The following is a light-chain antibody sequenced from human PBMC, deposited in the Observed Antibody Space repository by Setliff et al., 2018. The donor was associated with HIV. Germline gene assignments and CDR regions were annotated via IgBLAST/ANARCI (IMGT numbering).Light chain of an antibody. CDR3: CSYAGTYTYI. J-gene: IGLJ1*01. CDR1: SSDVGAYNF. Sequence: QSVLTQPRSVSGSPGQSVTFSCTGSSSDVGAYNFVSWYQQHPGKAPQLIIYDVYKRPSGVPDRFSGSNSGDTASLTISGLQSKAEADYSCCSYAGTYTYIFGTGTKVTVL. V-gene: IGLV2-11*01. CDR2: DVY.